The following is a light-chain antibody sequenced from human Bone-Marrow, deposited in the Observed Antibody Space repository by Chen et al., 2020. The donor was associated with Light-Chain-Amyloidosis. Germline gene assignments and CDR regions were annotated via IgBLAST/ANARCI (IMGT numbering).Light chain of an antibody. CDR3: QVWDRSSDRPV. J-gene: IGLJ3*02. V-gene: IGLV3-21*02. Sequence: SYVLTQPSSVSVAPGQTATIACGGNNIGSTSVHWYQQTPGQAPLLAVYDDSDRSSGIPERLSGSNSGTTATLTISRVEAGDEADYYCQVWDRSSDRPVLGGGTKLTVL. CDR2: DDS. CDR1: NIGSTS.